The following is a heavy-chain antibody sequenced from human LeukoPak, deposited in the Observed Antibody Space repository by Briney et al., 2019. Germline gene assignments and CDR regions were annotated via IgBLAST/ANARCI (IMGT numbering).Heavy chain of an antibody. V-gene: IGHV4-39*01. Sequence: SEALSLTCTVSGCFISSSSYYWGWIRQPPWKGLEWFGSIYYSGSTYYNPSLKSRVTISVDTSKNHFSLKLSSVTAAGTAVYYCARHDGYSNYYWFDPWGQGTLVTVSS. CDR2: IYYSGST. CDR1: GCFISSSSYY. D-gene: IGHD4-11*01. CDR3: ARHDGYSNYYWFDP. J-gene: IGHJ5*02.